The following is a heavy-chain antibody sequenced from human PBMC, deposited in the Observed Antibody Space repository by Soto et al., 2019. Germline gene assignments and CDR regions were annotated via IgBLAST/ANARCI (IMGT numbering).Heavy chain of an antibody. Sequence: PSETLSLTCAVSGGSISSGGYYWSWIRQPPGKGLEWIGEINHSGSTNYNPSLKSRVTISVDTSKNQFSLKLSSVTAADTAMYYCAREPRAWGQGTRVTVSS. J-gene: IGHJ5*02. CDR2: INHSGST. CDR1: GGSISSGGYY. CDR3: AREPRA. V-gene: IGHV4-39*07.